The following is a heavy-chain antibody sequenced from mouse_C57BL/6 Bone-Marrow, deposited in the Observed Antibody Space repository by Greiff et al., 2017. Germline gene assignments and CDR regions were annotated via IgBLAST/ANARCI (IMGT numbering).Heavy chain of an antibody. D-gene: IGHD1-1*01. CDR3: ARQVIYYYGGSPRRYGDV. CDR1: GFTFSDYY. V-gene: IGHV5-12*01. CDR2: LSNGGGST. Sequence: EVQVVESGGGLVQPGGSLKLSCAASGFTFSDYYMYWVRPTPEKRLEWVAYLSNGGGSTYYPDTVKGRFPISRDNAQTTLYLQMSRRKSEDTAMYYWARQVIYYYGGSPRRYGDVWGTGTTVTVSS. J-gene: IGHJ1*03.